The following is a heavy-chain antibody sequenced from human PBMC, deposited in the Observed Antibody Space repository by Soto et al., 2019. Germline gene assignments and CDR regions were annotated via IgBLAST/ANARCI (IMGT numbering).Heavy chain of an antibody. CDR2: IYWDDSA. V-gene: IGHV2-5*02. Sequence: SGPTLVNPTQTLTLTCTFSGFSLSTTAEGVGWFRQPPGKALEWLALIYWDDSARYSPSLKSRLTITKGTSENQVVLTLTNTDTVDTATYFGVRRTGSDGAWFDPWGQGTLVT. CDR1: GFSLSTTAEG. CDR3: VRRTGSDGAWFDP. J-gene: IGHJ5*02.